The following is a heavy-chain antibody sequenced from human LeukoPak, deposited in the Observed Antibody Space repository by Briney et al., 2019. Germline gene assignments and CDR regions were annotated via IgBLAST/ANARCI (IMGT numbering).Heavy chain of an antibody. Sequence: GGSLRLSCAASGFTCSSYAMSWVRQAPGKGLEGVSAISGSGGSTYYADSGKGRLTIARDKSKNTLDLQMNRLRAQHTAVYYCAKDLTGIVGASDYWGQRTLVTVSS. V-gene: IGHV3-23*01. J-gene: IGHJ4*02. D-gene: IGHD1-26*01. CDR1: GFTCSSYA. CDR3: AKDLTGIVGASDY. CDR2: ISGSGGST.